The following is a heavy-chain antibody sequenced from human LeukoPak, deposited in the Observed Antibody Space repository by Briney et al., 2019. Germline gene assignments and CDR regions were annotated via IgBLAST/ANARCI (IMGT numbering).Heavy chain of an antibody. V-gene: IGHV3-33*06. CDR1: GFTFSSYG. CDR3: AKGSLAWWLPPPDYFDY. CDR2: IWYDGSNK. D-gene: IGHD5-12*01. J-gene: IGHJ4*02. Sequence: PGGSLRLSCAASGFTFSSYGMHWVRQAPGKGLEWVAVIWYDGSNKYYADSVKGRFTISRDNSKNTLYLQMNSLRAEDTAVYYCAKGSLAWWLPPPDYFDYWGQGTLVTVSS.